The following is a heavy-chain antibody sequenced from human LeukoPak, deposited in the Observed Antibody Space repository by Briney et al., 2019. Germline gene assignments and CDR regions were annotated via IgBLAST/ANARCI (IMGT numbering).Heavy chain of an antibody. CDR2: IYYSGST. CDR3: ARGAMSFDY. CDR1: GGSISSSY. J-gene: IGHJ4*02. V-gene: IGHV4-59*01. Sequence: SETLSLTCTVSGGSISSSYWSWLRQPPGRGLEWIGYIYYSGSTNYNPSPKSRVTISVDTSKKQFSLKLRSVTAADTALYYCARGAMSFDYWGQGTLVTVSS.